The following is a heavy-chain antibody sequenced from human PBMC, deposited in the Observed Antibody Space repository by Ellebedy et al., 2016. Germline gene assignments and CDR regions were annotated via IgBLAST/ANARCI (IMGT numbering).Heavy chain of an antibody. CDR1: GFTFSDYF. D-gene: IGHD3-9*01. V-gene: IGHV3-11*05. CDR3: ARDKSFLTPFVDY. Sequence: GESLKISXAASGFTFSDYFMSWIRQAPGKGLEWVSYISTRSTFSIYADSVKGRFIISRDDAKNLLYLQMNSLTAEDTGVYYCARDKSFLTPFVDYWGQGTLVTVSS. J-gene: IGHJ4*02. CDR2: ISTRSTFS.